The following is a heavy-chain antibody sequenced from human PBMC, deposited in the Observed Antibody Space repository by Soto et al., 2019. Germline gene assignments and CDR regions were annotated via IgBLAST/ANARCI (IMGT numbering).Heavy chain of an antibody. V-gene: IGHV1-8*01. CDR2: VSPHSAET. CDR3: ARTRILAVPVATIDYYYYVDV. CDR1: GYTFTSYD. Sequence: QVQVVQSGAEVKKPGASVKVSCTASGYTFTSYDITWVRQAPGQGLEGMGWVSPHSAETGYAPKFQGRITMTRNISANAAYMELSSLRSEDTAVYYCARTRILAVPVATIDYYYYVDVWGTGTAVIVSS. J-gene: IGHJ6*03. D-gene: IGHD2-2*01.